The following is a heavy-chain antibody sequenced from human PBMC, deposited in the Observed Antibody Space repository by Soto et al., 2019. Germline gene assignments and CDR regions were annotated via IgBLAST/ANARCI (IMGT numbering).Heavy chain of an antibody. J-gene: IGHJ4*02. CDR3: GAWITWVGF. D-gene: IGHD3-10*01. CDR1: GFTLSAHY. CDR2: SRNKGNSYIT. Sequence: EVQLVESGGGLVQPGGSLRLSCAASGFTLSAHYMAWVRQAPGKGLEWVGSSRNKGNSYITEYAASVTGRCTISRQDSENSLLLQKKSMKTEDTAAYYCGAWITWVGFWAQGPLVTDSS. V-gene: IGHV3-72*01.